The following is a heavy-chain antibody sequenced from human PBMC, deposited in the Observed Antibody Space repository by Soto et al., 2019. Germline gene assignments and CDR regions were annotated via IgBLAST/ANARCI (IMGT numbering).Heavy chain of an antibody. Sequence: ASVTVSCKASGGTFSRYAISWVRQAPGQGLEWMGWISGYSGNTNYAQKLQGRVTMTTDTSTSTVYMELRSLRSDDTAVYYCARESGFFSGSWQRFYDYWGQGTLVTVSS. D-gene: IGHD6-13*01. CDR2: ISGYSGNT. CDR3: ARESGFFSGSWQRFYDY. CDR1: GGTFSRYA. J-gene: IGHJ4*02. V-gene: IGHV1-18*01.